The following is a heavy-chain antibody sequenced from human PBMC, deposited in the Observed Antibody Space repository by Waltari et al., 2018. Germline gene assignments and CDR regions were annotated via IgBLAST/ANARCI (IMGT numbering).Heavy chain of an antibody. V-gene: IGHV1-69*08. CDR2: SVPSFGTA. Sequence: QVQLVQSGAAVKKPGSSVTVSCKASGDTFSRYAISWVRQAPGQGLEWMGTSVPSFGTANYARKFQGRVTLTADKSTSTAYMELNSLTFEDTAIYFCARDTWGSNHYFEFWGQGTLVTVSS. CDR3: ARDTWGSNHYFEF. D-gene: IGHD3-16*01. CDR1: GDTFSRYA. J-gene: IGHJ4*02.